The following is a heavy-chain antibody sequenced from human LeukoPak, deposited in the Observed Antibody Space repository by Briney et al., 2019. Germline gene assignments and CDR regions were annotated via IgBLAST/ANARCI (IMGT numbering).Heavy chain of an antibody. V-gene: IGHV3-7*01. J-gene: IGHJ4*02. CDR3: ARDPAAWDY. D-gene: IGHD6-13*01. CDR1: TFTFGNYW. CDR2: IKEDGSAE. Sequence: PGGSLRLSCAASTFTFGNYWMSWVRQAPGKGLEWVANIKEDGSAEYYVDSVKGQFTISRDNTKNSLYLQMNSLRAEDTAVYYCARDPAAWDYWGQGTLVTVSS.